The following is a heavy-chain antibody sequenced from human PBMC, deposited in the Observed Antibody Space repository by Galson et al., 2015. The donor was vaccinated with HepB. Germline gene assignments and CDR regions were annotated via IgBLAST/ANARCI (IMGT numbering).Heavy chain of an antibody. CDR1: GFTFSSYS. J-gene: IGHJ4*02. V-gene: IGHV3-48*04. CDR2: ISSSSSTI. CDR3: ARDELGGWGAY. Sequence: SLRLSCAASGFTFSSYSMNWVRQTPGKGLEWVSYISSSSSTIYYADSVKGRFTISRDNAKNSLYLQMNSLRAEDTAVYYCARDELGGWGAYWGQGTLVTVSS. D-gene: IGHD7-27*01.